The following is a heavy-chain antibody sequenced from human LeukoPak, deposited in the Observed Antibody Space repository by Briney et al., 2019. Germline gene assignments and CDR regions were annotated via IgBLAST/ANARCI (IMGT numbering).Heavy chain of an antibody. J-gene: IGHJ5*02. CDR1: GGSISSGSYY. V-gene: IGHV4-61*02. CDR3: ARDVSGFDP. CDR2: IYTSGST. D-gene: IGHD2-8*01. Sequence: SQTLSLTCTVSGGSISSGSYYWSWIRQPVGKGLEWIGRIYTSGSTNYNPSLKSRVTISVDTSKNQFSLKLSSVTAADTAVYYCARDVSGFDPWGQGTLVTVSS.